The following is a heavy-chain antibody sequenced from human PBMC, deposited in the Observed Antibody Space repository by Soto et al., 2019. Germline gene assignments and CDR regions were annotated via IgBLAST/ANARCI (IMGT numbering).Heavy chain of an antibody. J-gene: IGHJ4*02. Sequence: GGSLRLSCAASGFTFSSYAMSWVRQAPGKGLEWVSAISGSGGSTYYADSVKGRFTISRDNSKNTLYLQMNSLRAEDTAVYYCAKTVREAPQSSSWYDYWGQGTLVTVSS. CDR2: ISGSGGST. CDR3: AKTVREAPQSSSWYDY. V-gene: IGHV3-23*01. CDR1: GFTFSSYA. D-gene: IGHD6-13*01.